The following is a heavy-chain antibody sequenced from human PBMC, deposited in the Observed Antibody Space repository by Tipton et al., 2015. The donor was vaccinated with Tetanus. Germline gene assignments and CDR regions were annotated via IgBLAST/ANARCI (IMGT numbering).Heavy chain of an antibody. V-gene: IGHV4-59*01. CDR1: GGSISSSY. J-gene: IGHJ4*02. D-gene: IGHD2-8*01. CDR3: ARDPSGGVRSFVF. Sequence: TLSLTCTVSGGSISSSYWNWIRQPPGKGLEWIGYIFYSGSTNYNPSLKSRVTISVDTSKNQFSLKLSSVTAADTAVYYCARDPSGGVRSFVFWGQGTRVSVSS. CDR2: IFYSGST.